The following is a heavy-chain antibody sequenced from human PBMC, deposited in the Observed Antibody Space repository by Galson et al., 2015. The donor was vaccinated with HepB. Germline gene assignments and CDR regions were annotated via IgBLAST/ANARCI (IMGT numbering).Heavy chain of an antibody. CDR1: GDSVSSNSAA. J-gene: IGHJ5*02. Sequence: CAXSGDSVSSNSAAWNWIRQSPSRGLEWLGRTYYRSKWYNDYAVSVKSRITINPDTSKNQFSLQMNSVTPEDTAVYYCARSMTGYSSGWVNWFDPWGQGTLVTVSS. D-gene: IGHD6-19*01. CDR3: ARSMTGYSSGWVNWFDP. CDR2: TYYRSKWYN. V-gene: IGHV6-1*01.